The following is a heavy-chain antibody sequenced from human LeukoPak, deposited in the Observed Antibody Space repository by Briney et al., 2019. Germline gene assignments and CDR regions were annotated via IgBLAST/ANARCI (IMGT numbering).Heavy chain of an antibody. D-gene: IGHD1-1*01. Sequence: PSETLSLTCTVSGGSISSYYWSWIRQPPGKGLEWIGYIYYSGSTNYNPSLKSRVTMSVDTSKNQFSLKLSSVTAADTAVYYCARDRGTWNDDGFDYWGQGTLVTVPS. CDR2: IYYSGST. CDR3: ARDRGTWNDDGFDY. CDR1: GGSISSYY. J-gene: IGHJ4*02. V-gene: IGHV4-59*12.